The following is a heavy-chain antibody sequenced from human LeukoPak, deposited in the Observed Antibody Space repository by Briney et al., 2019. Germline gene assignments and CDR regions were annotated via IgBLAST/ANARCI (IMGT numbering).Heavy chain of an antibody. D-gene: IGHD3-3*02. Sequence: GGSLRHSCAASGFTFSNYWMNWVRQAPGKGLDWVSNIKEDGSEKYYVDSVKGRFTISRDNAKNSLYLQMNSLRAEDTAVYYCARDSQHLNFDYWGQGTLVTVSS. J-gene: IGHJ4*02. CDR2: IKEDGSEK. CDR1: GFTFSNYW. CDR3: ARDSQHLNFDY. V-gene: IGHV3-7*04.